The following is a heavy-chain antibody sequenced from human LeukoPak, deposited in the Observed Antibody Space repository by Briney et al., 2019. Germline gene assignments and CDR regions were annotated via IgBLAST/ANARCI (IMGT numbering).Heavy chain of an antibody. J-gene: IGHJ4*02. V-gene: IGHV3-30*18. CDR2: ISYDGSNK. D-gene: IGHD2-21*02. CDR1: GFIFNNYG. Sequence: GRSLRLSCAASGFIFNNYGMHWVRQAPGKGLERVAVISYDGSNKNYADSVKGRFTISRDSSKNTVYLQMNSLRVEDTAVYYCAKDWAPYCGGDCYFNYWGQGTLVTVSS. CDR3: AKDWAPYCGGDCYFNY.